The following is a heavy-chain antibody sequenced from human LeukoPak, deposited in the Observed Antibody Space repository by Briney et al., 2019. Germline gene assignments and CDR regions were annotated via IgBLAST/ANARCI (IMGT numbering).Heavy chain of an antibody. V-gene: IGHV3-7*01. CDR2: IKKDGSEK. J-gene: IGHJ4*02. D-gene: IGHD3-3*01. CDR3: ARDDFWRGYYCDY. Sequence: GSLRLSCAASEFTFNNYWMSWVRQAPGKGLEWVANIKKDGSEKYYADSVKGRFTISRDNAKNSVYLQMSSLRAEDTAVYYCARDDFWRGYYCDYWGQGTLVTVSS. CDR1: EFTFNNYW.